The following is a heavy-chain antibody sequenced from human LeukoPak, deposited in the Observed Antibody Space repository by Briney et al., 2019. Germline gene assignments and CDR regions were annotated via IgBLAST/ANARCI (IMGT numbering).Heavy chain of an antibody. D-gene: IGHD2-2*01. CDR3: AKDLQLGDIVVVPGFPMDV. V-gene: IGHV3-15*01. Sequence: GGSLRLSCAASGFTFSNAWMSWVRQAPGKGLEWVGRIKSKTDGGTTDYAAPVKGRFTISRDDSKNTLYLQMNSLRAEDTAVYYCAKDLQLGDIVVVPGFPMDVWGKGTTVTVSS. CDR2: IKSKTDGGTT. J-gene: IGHJ6*04. CDR1: GFTFSNAW.